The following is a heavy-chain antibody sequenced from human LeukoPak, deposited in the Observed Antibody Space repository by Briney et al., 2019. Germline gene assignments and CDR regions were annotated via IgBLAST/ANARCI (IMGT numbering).Heavy chain of an antibody. J-gene: IGHJ2*01. D-gene: IGHD5-24*01. CDR2: INPSGGST. CDR1: GGTLSSYA. CDR3: ARAPYGMPTIGWYFDL. Sequence: ASVKVSCKASGGTLSSYAVSWVRQAPGQGLEWMGIINPSGGSTTYAQIFQGRVTMTRDTSTSTAYMELSSLRSEDTAVYYCARAPYGMPTIGWYFDLWGRGTLVTVSS. V-gene: IGHV1-46*01.